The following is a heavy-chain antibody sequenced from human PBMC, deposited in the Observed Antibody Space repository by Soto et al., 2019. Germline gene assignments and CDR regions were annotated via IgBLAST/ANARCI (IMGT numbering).Heavy chain of an antibody. V-gene: IGHV4-34*01. D-gene: IGHD4-4*01. CDR3: TRGYAVNWHTPHS. J-gene: IGHJ5*02. CDR1: GGSFSGFY. CDR2: INHIGIT. Sequence: QVQVQQWGAGLVKPSETLSLTCAVHGGSFSGFYWSWIRQPPGKGLEYIGEINHIGITNYNPSLKSRVTISVDTSENHLSLKLTSVTAADTAVYYCTRGYAVNWHTPHSWGQGTLVTVSS.